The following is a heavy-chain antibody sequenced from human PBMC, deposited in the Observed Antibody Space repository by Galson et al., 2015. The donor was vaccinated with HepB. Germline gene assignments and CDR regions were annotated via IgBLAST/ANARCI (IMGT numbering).Heavy chain of an antibody. CDR3: TRQEAPGATSDY. J-gene: IGHJ4*02. D-gene: IGHD1-26*01. V-gene: IGHV3-73*01. CDR1: GFTFSGSA. Sequence: SLRLSCAASGFTFSGSAMHWVRQASGKGLEWVGRIRSKANSYATAYAASVKGRFTISRDDSKNTAYLQMNSLKTEDTAVYYCTRQEAPGATSDYWGQGTLVTVSS. CDR2: IRSKANSYAT.